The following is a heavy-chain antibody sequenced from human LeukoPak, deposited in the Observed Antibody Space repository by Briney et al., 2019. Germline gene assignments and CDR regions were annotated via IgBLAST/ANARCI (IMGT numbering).Heavy chain of an antibody. D-gene: IGHD5-18*01. CDR1: GFTFSSYE. J-gene: IGHJ4*02. V-gene: IGHV3-48*03. CDR3: AREGTAMVSFDY. CDR2: ISSGGNTI. Sequence: GGSLRLSXAASGFTFSSYEMNWVRQAPGKGLEGVSYISSGGNTIYYADSVKGRFTISRDNAKNSLYLQMNSLRAEDTAVYYCAREGTAMVSFDYWGQGTLVTVSS.